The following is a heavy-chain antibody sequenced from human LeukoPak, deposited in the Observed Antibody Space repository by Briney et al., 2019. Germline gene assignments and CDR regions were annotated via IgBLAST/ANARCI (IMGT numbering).Heavy chain of an antibody. J-gene: IGHJ4*02. CDR1: GFTFSSYA. CDR2: INGGGAYT. CDR3: ANSIAAARGYYFDY. D-gene: IGHD6-13*01. V-gene: IGHV3-23*01. Sequence: GGSLRLSCATSGFTFSSYAMSWVRQAPGKGLEWVSTINGGGAYTYYADSVKGRFTISRDNSKNTLYLQMTSLTAEDTAIYYCANSIAAARGYYFDYWGQGTLVTVSS.